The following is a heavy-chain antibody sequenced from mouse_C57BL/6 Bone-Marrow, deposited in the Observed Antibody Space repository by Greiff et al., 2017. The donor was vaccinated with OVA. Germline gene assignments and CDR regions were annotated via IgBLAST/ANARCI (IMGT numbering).Heavy chain of an antibody. Sequence: QVQLRQPGAELVKPGASVKLSCKASGYTFTSYWMQWVQQRPGQGLEWIGEIDPSDSYTNYNQKFKGQATLTVATSSSTAYLQLSSLTSEDSAVYYCAREEDYGNLDYWGQGTTLTVSS. CDR2: IDPSDSYT. CDR3: AREEDYGNLDY. V-gene: IGHV1-50*01. CDR1: GYTFTSYW. D-gene: IGHD2-1*01. J-gene: IGHJ2*01.